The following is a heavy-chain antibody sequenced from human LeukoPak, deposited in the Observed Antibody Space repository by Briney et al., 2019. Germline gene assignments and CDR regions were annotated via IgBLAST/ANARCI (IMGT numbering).Heavy chain of an antibody. CDR3: AHSGTVTSPHDAFDV. J-gene: IGHJ3*01. V-gene: IGHV2-5*02. CDR1: GFSLSSSGVG. CDR2: IYWDDDK. Sequence: SGPTLVKPPQTLTLTCTFSGFSLSSSGVGVGWIRQPPGKALEWLALIYWDDDKRYSPSLKSRLTITKDTSKNQVVLILTSMDPVDTGTYYCAHSGTVTSPHDAFDVWGQGTMVTVSS. D-gene: IGHD4-17*01.